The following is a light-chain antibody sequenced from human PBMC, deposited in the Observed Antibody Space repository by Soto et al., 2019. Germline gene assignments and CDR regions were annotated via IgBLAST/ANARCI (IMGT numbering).Light chain of an antibody. J-gene: IGKJ4*01. CDR1: QSVSSSY. V-gene: IGKV3-20*01. CDR3: QQYGSSPT. CDR2: GAS. Sequence: EIVLTQSPGTLSLSPGERATLSCRASQSVSSSYLAWYQQKPGQAPRLLIYGASSRATGIPDRFSGSGSGTDFTLTISRLEPEDFAVYYLQQYGSSPTFGGGTKVEIK.